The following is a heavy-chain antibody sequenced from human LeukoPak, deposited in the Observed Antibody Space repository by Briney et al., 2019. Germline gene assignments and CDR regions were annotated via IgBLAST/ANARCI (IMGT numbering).Heavy chain of an antibody. CDR3: VKDRAGYYGSGSLFDY. J-gene: IGHJ4*02. CDR2: IYSNGGST. CDR1: GFTFSYYA. Sequence: GGSLRLSCSASGFTFSYYAMHWVRQAPGKGLEYVSAIYSNGGSTYYADSVKGRLIISRDNSKNTLYLQMSSLRAEDTAVYYCVKDRAGYYGSGSLFDYWGQGTLVTVS. V-gene: IGHV3-64D*06. D-gene: IGHD3-10*01.